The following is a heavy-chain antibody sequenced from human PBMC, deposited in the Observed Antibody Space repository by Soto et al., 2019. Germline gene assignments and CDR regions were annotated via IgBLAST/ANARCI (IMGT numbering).Heavy chain of an antibody. Sequence: EVQLVETGGGLIQPGGSLRLSCAASGFTVSSNYMSWVRQAPGKGLEWVSVIYSGGSTYYADSVKGRFTISRDNSKNTLYLQMNSLRAEDTAVYYCAREARYSSSWEGNYWGHGTRVTVSS. J-gene: IGHJ4*01. D-gene: IGHD6-13*01. CDR3: AREARYSSSWEGNY. CDR2: IYSGGST. CDR1: GFTVSSNY. V-gene: IGHV3-53*02.